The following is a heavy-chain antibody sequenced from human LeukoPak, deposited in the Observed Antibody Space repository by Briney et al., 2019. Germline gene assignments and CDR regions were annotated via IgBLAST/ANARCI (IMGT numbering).Heavy chain of an antibody. CDR3: ARGGYSGYRSRFDY. J-gene: IGHJ4*02. V-gene: IGHV4-34*01. CDR2: VNHSGST. Sequence: SETLSLTCAVHGGPFSDYSWNWIRQPPGMGLEWIGEVNHSGSTNYNPSLKSRVTISVDTAKNQFSLKLSSVTAADTSVYYCARGGYSGYRSRFDYWGQGTLVTVSS. CDR1: GGPFSDYS. D-gene: IGHD5-12*01.